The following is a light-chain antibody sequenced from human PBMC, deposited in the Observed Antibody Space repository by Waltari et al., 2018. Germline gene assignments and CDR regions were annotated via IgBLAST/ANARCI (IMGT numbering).Light chain of an antibody. CDR3: QVWDTNTDWV. J-gene: IGLJ3*02. Sequence: SYVLTQPTSVSVAPGKTAQITCGGNHLGSKTVHWYQQKPGQAPILVLFDDSDRPSGIPERFSGSNSGNTATLSISGVGAGDEADYYCQVWDTNTDWVFGGGTRLSVL. V-gene: IGLV3-21*03. CDR1: HLGSKT. CDR2: DDS.